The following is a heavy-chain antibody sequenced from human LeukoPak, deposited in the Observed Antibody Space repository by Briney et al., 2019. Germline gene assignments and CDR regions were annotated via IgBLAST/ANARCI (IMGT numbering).Heavy chain of an antibody. D-gene: IGHD2-2*01. CDR1: GYTFTAYF. CDR3: ARFDIVVVPAAIPFDS. Sequence: ASVKVSCKASGYTFTAYFIHWVRQAPGQGLEWMGWINPNSGGTDYAQRFQGRVTMTRDTSISTAYMELSRLRSDDTAVYYCARFDIVVVPAAIPFDSWGQGTLVTVSS. V-gene: IGHV1-2*02. CDR2: INPNSGGT. J-gene: IGHJ4*02.